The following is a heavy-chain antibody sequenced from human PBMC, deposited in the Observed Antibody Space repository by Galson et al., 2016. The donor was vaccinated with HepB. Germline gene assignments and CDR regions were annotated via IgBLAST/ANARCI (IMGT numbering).Heavy chain of an antibody. CDR2: ISWNSRRI. D-gene: IGHD2/OR15-2a*01. CDR1: GFTFDDYA. V-gene: IGHV3-9*01. Sequence: SLRLSCAASGFTFDDYAMSWVRQTPGKGLEWVSTISWNSRRIDYADFAKGRFTISRDNAENSLRLQMNGLKTEDTALYYCTKDRGNLNYYQLYGMDVWGQGTTVTVSS. J-gene: IGHJ6*02. CDR3: TKDRGNLNYYQLYGMDV.